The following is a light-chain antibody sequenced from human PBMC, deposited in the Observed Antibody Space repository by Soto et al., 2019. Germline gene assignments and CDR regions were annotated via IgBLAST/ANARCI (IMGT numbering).Light chain of an antibody. V-gene: IGLV4-69*01. J-gene: IGLJ2*01. CDR1: SGHSSYA. Sequence: QSVLTQSPSASASLGASVKLTCTLSSGHSSYAIAWHQQQPEKGPRYLMKLNSDGSHRKGDGIPDRFSGSSSGAEHYLTISSLQSEDEGDYYCQTWGTGIGVFGGGTKLTVL. CDR2: LNSDGSH. CDR3: QTWGTGIGV.